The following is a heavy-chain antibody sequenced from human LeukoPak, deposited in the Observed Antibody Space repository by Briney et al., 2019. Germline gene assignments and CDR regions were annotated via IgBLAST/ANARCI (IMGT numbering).Heavy chain of an antibody. CDR2: ISTFSDNT. CDR1: GYTFTSYG. CDR3: ARGAYKRIQGYYFDY. V-gene: IGHV1-18*01. D-gene: IGHD5-18*01. J-gene: IGHJ4*02. Sequence: ASVKVSCKASGYTFTSYGISWVRQAPGQGLEWMGWISTFSDNTDYAQKLQGRLTMTTDTSTSTAYMELRSLRSDDTAVYYCARGAYKRIQGYYFDYWGQGTLVTVSS.